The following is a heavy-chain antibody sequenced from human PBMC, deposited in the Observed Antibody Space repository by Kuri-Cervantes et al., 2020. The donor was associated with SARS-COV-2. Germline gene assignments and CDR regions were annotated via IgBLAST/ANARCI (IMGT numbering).Heavy chain of an antibody. CDR3: ARDSGDWTPDGFDI. CDR1: RATFITYG. CDR2: IIPIFGTA. Sequence: SVKVSCKASRATFITYGFSWVRQAPGQGLEWMGGIIPIFGTANYAQKFQGRVTITTDESTSTAYMELSSLRSEDTAVYYCARDSGDWTPDGFDIWGQGTMVTVSS. J-gene: IGHJ3*02. D-gene: IGHD2-21*02. V-gene: IGHV1-69*05.